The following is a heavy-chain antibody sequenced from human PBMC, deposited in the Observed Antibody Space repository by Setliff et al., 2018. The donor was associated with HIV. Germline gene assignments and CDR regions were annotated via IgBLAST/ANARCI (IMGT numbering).Heavy chain of an antibody. CDR3: ARDQSDYNVLTGFGDFDY. D-gene: IGHD3-9*01. CDR1: GGSITNYY. Sequence: PSETLSLTCTVSGGSITNYYWSWIRQPPGKGLEWIGYIYTSGSTNYNPSLKSRVTISVDTSKNQFSLKLSSVTAADTAVYYCARDQSDYNVLTGFGDFDYWGKGTAVTVSS. J-gene: IGHJ4*03. CDR2: IYTSGST. V-gene: IGHV4-4*09.